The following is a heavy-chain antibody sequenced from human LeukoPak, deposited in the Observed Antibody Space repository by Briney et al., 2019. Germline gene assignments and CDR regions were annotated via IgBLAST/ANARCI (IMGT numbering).Heavy chain of an antibody. CDR1: GFTFSTNA. CDR2: ISGSGGST. J-gene: IGHJ3*02. CDR3: ARVLLERPGIDSFDM. D-gene: IGHD1-1*01. Sequence: PGGSLRLSCAASGFTFSTNAMTWVRQAPGKGLEWVSVISGSGGSTYYADSLKGRFTLSRDNAGNSLYLQMNSLRDEDTAVYYCARVLLERPGIDSFDMWGQGTMVTVSS. V-gene: IGHV3-23*01.